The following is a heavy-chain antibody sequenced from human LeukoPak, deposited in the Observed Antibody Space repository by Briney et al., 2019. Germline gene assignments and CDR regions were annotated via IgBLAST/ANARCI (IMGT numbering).Heavy chain of an antibody. Sequence: GGSLRLSCAASGFTFSGYGMHWVRQAPGKGLEWVAVVSYDGSYKYYADSVKGRFTISRDNSMNTLYLQMNSLRPEDTAVYYCAKDATSSHLDYWGQGTLVTVSS. CDR2: VSYDGSYK. V-gene: IGHV3-30*18. D-gene: IGHD6-19*01. CDR1: GFTFSGYG. J-gene: IGHJ4*02. CDR3: AKDATSSHLDY.